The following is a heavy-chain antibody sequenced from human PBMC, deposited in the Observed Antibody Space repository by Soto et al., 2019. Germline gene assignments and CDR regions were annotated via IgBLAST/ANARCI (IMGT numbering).Heavy chain of an antibody. CDR3: ARAFELVDRESYYFDY. J-gene: IGHJ4*02. D-gene: IGHD2-15*01. CDR2: IYHSGST. CDR1: GGSISSGGYS. Sequence: SETLSLTCAVSGGSISSGGYSWSWIRQPPGKGLEWIGYIYHSGSTYYNPSLKSRVTISVDRSKNQFSLKLSSVTAADTAVYYCARAFELVDRESYYFDYWGQGTLVTVSS. V-gene: IGHV4-30-2*01.